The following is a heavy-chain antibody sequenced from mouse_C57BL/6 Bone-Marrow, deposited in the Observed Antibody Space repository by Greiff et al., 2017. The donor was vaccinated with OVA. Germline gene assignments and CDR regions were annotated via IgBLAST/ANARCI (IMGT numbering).Heavy chain of an antibody. CDR2: IYPRSGNT. Sequence: VMLVESGAELARPGASVKLSCKASGYTFTSYGISWVKQRTGQGLEWIGEIYPRSGNTYYNEKFKGKATLTADKSSSTAYMELRSLTSEDSAVYFCARYYYGSSYRYWYFDVWGTGTTVTVSS. CDR1: GYTFTSYG. J-gene: IGHJ1*03. D-gene: IGHD1-1*01. V-gene: IGHV1-81*01. CDR3: ARYYYGSSYRYWYFDV.